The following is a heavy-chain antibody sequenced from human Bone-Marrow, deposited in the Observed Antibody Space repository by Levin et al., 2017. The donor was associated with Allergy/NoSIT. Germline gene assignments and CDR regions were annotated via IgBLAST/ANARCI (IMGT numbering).Heavy chain of an antibody. CDR1: GFTFSNAW. CDR3: TTDKYEFNYYYGMDV. D-gene: IGHD2-8*01. Sequence: SGGSLRLSCAASGFTFSNAWMSWVRQAPGKGLEWVGRIKSKTDGGTTDYAAPVKGRFTISRDDSKNTLYLQMNSLKTEDTAVYYCTTDKYEFNYYYGMDVWGQGTTVTVSS. V-gene: IGHV3-15*01. J-gene: IGHJ6*02. CDR2: IKSKTDGGTT.